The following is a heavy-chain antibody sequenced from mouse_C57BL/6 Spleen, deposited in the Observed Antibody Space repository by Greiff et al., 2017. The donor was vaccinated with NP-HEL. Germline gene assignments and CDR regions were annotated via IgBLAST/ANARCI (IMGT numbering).Heavy chain of an antibody. Sequence: QVQLQQSGAELARPGASVKLSCKASGYTFTSYGISWVKQRTGQGLEWIGEIYPRSGNTYYNEKFKGKATLTADKSSSTAYMELRSLTSEDSAVYFCARGRDLLSYWYFDVWGTGTTVTVSS. V-gene: IGHV1-81*01. CDR2: IYPRSGNT. CDR3: ARGRDLLSYWYFDV. D-gene: IGHD3-2*02. J-gene: IGHJ1*03. CDR1: GYTFTSYG.